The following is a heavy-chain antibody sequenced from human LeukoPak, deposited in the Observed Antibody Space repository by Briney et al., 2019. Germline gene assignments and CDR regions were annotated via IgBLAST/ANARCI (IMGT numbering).Heavy chain of an antibody. CDR1: GFPFSSHA. CDR3: AKASYFGSGSYVSDLGWFDP. Sequence: GGSLRLSCVASGFPFSSHAMCWVRQAPGKGLEWVSSIDISGGATWYADSVRGRFTISRDNSKDTLYLQMNSLRAEDTAVYYCAKASYFGSGSYVSDLGWFDPWGQGTLVTVSS. V-gene: IGHV3-23*05. CDR2: IDISGGAT. J-gene: IGHJ5*02. D-gene: IGHD3-10*01.